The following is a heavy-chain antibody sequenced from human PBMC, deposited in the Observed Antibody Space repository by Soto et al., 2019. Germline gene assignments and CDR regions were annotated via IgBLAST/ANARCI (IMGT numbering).Heavy chain of an antibody. CDR3: ARNRSFTIGFYYDRMDV. Sequence: GESLKISCQGSGYSFASYWIGWVRQMPGKDLEWMGIIYPGDSDTRYSPSFQGQVTISADKSLRTAYLQWTSLKASDTALYYCARNRSFTIGFYYDRMDVWGQGTTVTVS. V-gene: IGHV5-51*01. CDR2: IYPGDSDT. D-gene: IGHD6-6*01. CDR1: GYSFASYW. J-gene: IGHJ6*02.